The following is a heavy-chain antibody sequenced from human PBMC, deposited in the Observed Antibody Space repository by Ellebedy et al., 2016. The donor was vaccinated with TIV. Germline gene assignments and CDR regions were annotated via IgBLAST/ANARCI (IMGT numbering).Heavy chain of an antibody. Sequence: AASVKVSCKASGFTFSRSAVQWVRQARGQRLEWIGWIVVGSGKTNYAQKLQERVTITRDMSTSRVYMELNSLRYEDTAGYYCAADWDSRYNSNWYGVTGFDPWGQGTLVTVSS. D-gene: IGHD6-13*01. CDR3: AADWDSRYNSNWYGVTGFDP. V-gene: IGHV1-58*01. CDR1: GFTFSRSA. J-gene: IGHJ5*02. CDR2: IVVGSGKT.